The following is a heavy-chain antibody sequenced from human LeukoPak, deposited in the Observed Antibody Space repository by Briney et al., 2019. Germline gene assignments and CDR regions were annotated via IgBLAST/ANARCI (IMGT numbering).Heavy chain of an antibody. D-gene: IGHD1-26*01. CDR3: ARVGGTNFYYYGMDV. Sequence: SETLSLTCTVSGGSISSSSYYWGWIRQPPGKGLEWIGYIYYSGSTNYNPSLKSRVTISVDTSKNQFSLKLSSVTVADTAVYYCARVGGTNFYYYGMDVWGQGTTVTVSS. V-gene: IGHV4-61*05. J-gene: IGHJ6*02. CDR2: IYYSGST. CDR1: GGSISSSSYY.